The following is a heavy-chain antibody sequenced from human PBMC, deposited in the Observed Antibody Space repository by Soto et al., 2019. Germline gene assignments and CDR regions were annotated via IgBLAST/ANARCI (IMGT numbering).Heavy chain of an antibody. D-gene: IGHD6-19*01. CDR1: GGTFSTYA. CDR2: IIPLFGTA. Sequence: QVQLEQSGGEVKQPGSSVRVSCKTSGGTFSTYAINWVRQAPGQGLEWMGAIIPLFGTADYSQKFQGRVTITAVESTSTAYMELSSLRFDDTAVYFCARPKGTYSSGYYYFDFWGQGTLVTVSS. CDR3: ARPKGTYSSGYYYFDF. V-gene: IGHV1-69*01. J-gene: IGHJ4*02.